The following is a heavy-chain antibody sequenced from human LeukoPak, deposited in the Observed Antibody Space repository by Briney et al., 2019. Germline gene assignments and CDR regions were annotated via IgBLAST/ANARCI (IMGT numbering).Heavy chain of an antibody. J-gene: IGHJ4*02. D-gene: IGHD3-22*01. CDR3: ARGPYYYDSSGYYLRTPFDY. V-gene: IGHV4-39*07. CDR1: GGSISSSSYY. CDR2: IYYSGST. Sequence: SETLSLTCTVSGGSISSSSYYWGWIRQPPGKGLEWIGSIYYSGSTYYNPSLKSRVTISVDTSKNQFSLKLSSVTAADTAVYYCARGPYYYDSSGYYLRTPFDYWGQGTLVTVSS.